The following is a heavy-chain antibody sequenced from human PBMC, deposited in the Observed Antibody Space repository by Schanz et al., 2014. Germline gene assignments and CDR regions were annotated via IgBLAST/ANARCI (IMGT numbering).Heavy chain of an antibody. V-gene: IGHV1-69*04. CDR1: GGTFNSYT. J-gene: IGHJ4*02. CDR2: IIPILGIA. Sequence: QEQLVQSGAEVRKPGSSMKVSCKASGGTFNSYTINWVRQAPGQGLEWMGRIIPILGIANYAQKFQGRVTITADRSTSTAYMELSSLRSEDTAVYYCARGDGDSPTDFWGQGTLVTVSS. D-gene: IGHD4-17*01. CDR3: ARGDGDSPTDF.